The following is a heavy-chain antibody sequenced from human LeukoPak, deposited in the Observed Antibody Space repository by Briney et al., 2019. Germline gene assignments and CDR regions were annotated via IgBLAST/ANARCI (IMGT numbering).Heavy chain of an antibody. D-gene: IGHD2-2*01. CDR3: ARLHCSSTSCYLYIDY. CDR1: GYSISSGYY. CDR2: IYHSGST. Sequence: SETLSLTCAVSGYSISSGYYWGWIRQPPGKGLEWIGGIYHSGSTYYNPSLKSRVTISVDTSKNQFSLKLSSVTAADTAVYYCARLHCSSTSCYLYIDYWGQGTLVTVSS. J-gene: IGHJ4*02. V-gene: IGHV4-38-2*01.